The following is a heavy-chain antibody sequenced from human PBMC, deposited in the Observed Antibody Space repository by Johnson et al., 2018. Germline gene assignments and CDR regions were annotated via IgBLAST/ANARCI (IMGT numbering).Heavy chain of an antibody. CDR3: ARGPGSYSSSWYGSYYYYYMDV. CDR1: GFLFDDYA. CDR2: ISGSGGSP. V-gene: IGHV3-23*04. J-gene: IGHJ6*03. D-gene: IGHD6-13*01. Sequence: VQLVESGGGLVQPGRSLGLSCAASGFLFDDYAIHWVRQAPGKGLEWVSGISGSGGSPYYADSVMGRFTLSRANAKNTLDLQMHSLRAEATAVYYCARGPGSYSSSWYGSYYYYYMDVWGKGTTVTVSS.